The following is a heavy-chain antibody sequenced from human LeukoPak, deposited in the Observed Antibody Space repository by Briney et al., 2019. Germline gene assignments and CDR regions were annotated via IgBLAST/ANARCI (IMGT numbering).Heavy chain of an antibody. D-gene: IGHD1-26*01. CDR2: IKPNSGDT. CDR1: GYPFSGHY. V-gene: IGHV1-2*02. J-gene: IGHJ4*02. CDR3: ARGDEWELAIDF. Sequence: ASVKVSCKPSGYPFSGHYINWVRHAPGQGLERMGWIKPNSGDTNYAQKFQDRLSMTRDTTISTVYMELTRLTSDDTAVYYCARGDEWELAIDFWGQGTLITVSS.